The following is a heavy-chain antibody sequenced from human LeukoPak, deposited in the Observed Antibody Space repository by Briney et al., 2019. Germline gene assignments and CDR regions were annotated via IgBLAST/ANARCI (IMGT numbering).Heavy chain of an antibody. Sequence: PGGSLRLSCAAPGFTFSSNWMYSVRQAPGKGLVWVSRINSDGSTTSYVDSVKGRFTISRDNAKSTLYLQMNSLRAEDTAVYYCARGGPIDYWGRGTLVTVSS. V-gene: IGHV3-74*01. CDR1: GFTFSSNW. CDR2: INSDGSTT. J-gene: IGHJ4*02. CDR3: ARGGPIDY.